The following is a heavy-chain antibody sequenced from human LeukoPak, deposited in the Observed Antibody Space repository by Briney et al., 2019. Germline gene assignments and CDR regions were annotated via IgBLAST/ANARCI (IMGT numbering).Heavy chain of an antibody. V-gene: IGHV3-7*01. J-gene: IGHJ4*02. CDR2: INQDGSEK. CDR1: GFTFSTYW. D-gene: IGHD3-22*01. Sequence: PGGSLRLSCAASGFTFSTYWMSWVRQAPGKGLEWVANINQDGSEKYSVDSVKGRFTISRDSAKSSLYLQMNSLRADDTAVYYCARDRALYDSRRGYYYTEDDYWGQGTLVTVS. CDR3: ARDRALYDSRRGYYYTEDDY.